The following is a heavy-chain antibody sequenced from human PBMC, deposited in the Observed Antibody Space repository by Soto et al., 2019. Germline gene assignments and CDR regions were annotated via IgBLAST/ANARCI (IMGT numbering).Heavy chain of an antibody. CDR1: GGSISSGDYS. CDR3: ARVRREYDNSGPVDY. J-gene: IGHJ4*02. D-gene: IGHD3-22*01. Sequence: PSETLSLTCAVSGGSISSGDYSWNWIRQPPGKGLEWIGYIYYGGSTYYNPSLQSRATMSVDRSRNQFSLKLNSVTAADTAVYYCARVRREYDNSGPVDYWGQGTLVTVSS. CDR2: IYYGGST. V-gene: IGHV4-30-2*01.